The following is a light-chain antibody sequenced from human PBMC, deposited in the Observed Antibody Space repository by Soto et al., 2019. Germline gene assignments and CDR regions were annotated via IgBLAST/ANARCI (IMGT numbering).Light chain of an antibody. CDR3: QQYDNLPTVT. V-gene: IGKV1-33*01. CDR2: DAS. Sequence: DIQMTQSPSSLSASVGDRVTITCQASQDISNYLNWYQQKPGKAPKLLIYDASNLETGVPSRFSGSGSGTDFTFTISSLQAEDFATYYCQQYDNLPTVTFGQGTRVEIK. J-gene: IGKJ5*01. CDR1: QDISNY.